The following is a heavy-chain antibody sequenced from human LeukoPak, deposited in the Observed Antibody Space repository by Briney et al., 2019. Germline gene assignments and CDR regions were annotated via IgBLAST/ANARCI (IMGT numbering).Heavy chain of an antibody. CDR3: AGGIAVAGTSAFDI. D-gene: IGHD6-19*01. Sequence: GASVKVSCTASGYTFTSYDINWVRQAPGQGLEWVGWMNPNSGNTGYAQKFQGRVTMTRNTSISTAYMELSSLRSEDTAVYYCAGGIAVAGTSAFDIWGQGTMVTVSS. V-gene: IGHV1-8*01. J-gene: IGHJ3*02. CDR2: MNPNSGNT. CDR1: GYTFTSYD.